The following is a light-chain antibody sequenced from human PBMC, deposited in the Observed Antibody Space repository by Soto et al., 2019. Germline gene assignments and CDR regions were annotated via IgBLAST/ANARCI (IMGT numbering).Light chain of an antibody. CDR1: QSVFYSTNNKNY. CDR3: QQYYSSPPL. CDR2: SAS. J-gene: IGKJ3*01. V-gene: IGKV4-1*01. Sequence: DIVMTQSPDSLTVSLGERATINCKSSQSVFYSTNNKNYIAWYQQKPGQPPKLLIYSASTRESGVPDRFGGGGSVTDFTLTITSLQAEDGAVYYCQQYYSSPPLVGPGTKVDIK.